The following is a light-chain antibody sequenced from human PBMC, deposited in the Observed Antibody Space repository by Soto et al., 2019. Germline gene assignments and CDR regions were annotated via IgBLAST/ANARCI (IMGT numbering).Light chain of an antibody. CDR2: GAS. Sequence: EIVLTQSPGTLSLSPGERATLSCRASQSFSASFLSWYQQKRGQAPRLLMFGASSRATGIPDRFSGSGSGTDFTLTIYRMEPEDFAVYYCQQSGYSPITFGQGTRMEIK. CDR1: QSFSASF. J-gene: IGKJ5*01. V-gene: IGKV3-20*01. CDR3: QQSGYSPIT.